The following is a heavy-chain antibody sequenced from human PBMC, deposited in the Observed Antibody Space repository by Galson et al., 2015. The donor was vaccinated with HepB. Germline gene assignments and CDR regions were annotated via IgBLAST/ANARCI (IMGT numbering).Heavy chain of an antibody. J-gene: IGHJ6*02. Sequence: ETLSLTCAVYGGSFSGYYWSWIRQPPGKGLEWIGEINHSGSTNYNPSLKSRVTISVDTSKNQFSLKLSSVTAADTAVYYCARYLRPGPDRYYYYYYGMDVWGQGTTVTVSS. V-gene: IGHV4-34*01. CDR1: GGSFSGYY. CDR3: ARYLRPGPDRYYYYYYGMDV. CDR2: INHSGST.